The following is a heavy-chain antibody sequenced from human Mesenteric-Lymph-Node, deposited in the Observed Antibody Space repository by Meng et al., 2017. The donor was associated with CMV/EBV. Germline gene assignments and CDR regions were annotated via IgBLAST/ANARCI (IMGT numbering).Heavy chain of an antibody. CDR1: GFTFSSYA. CDR2: ISYDGSNK. J-gene: IGHJ6*02. V-gene: IGHV3-30-3*01. Sequence: SCAASGFTFSSYAMHWVRQAPGKGLEWVAVISYDGSNKYYADSVKGRFTISRDNSKNTLYLQMNSLRAEDTAVYYCAREGQNIVVVPAAPGPHSGMDVWGQGTTVTVSS. CDR3: AREGQNIVVVPAAPGPHSGMDV. D-gene: IGHD2-2*01.